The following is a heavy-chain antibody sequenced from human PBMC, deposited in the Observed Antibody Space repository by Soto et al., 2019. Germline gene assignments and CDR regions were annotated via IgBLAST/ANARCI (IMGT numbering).Heavy chain of an antibody. V-gene: IGHV1-18*01. CDR2: ISAYNGNT. CDR3: ARGDYYDSSSYSIY. CDR1: GYTFTNFG. J-gene: IGHJ4*02. D-gene: IGHD3-22*01. Sequence: ASVKVSCKASGYTFTNFGISWVRRAPGQGLEWMGWISAYNGNTNYAQKLQGRVTMTTDTSTSTAYMELRSLRSDDTAMYYCARGDYYDSSSYSIYWGQGTLVTVSS.